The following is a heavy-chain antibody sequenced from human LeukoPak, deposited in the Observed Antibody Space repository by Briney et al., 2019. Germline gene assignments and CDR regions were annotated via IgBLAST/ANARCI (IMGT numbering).Heavy chain of an antibody. J-gene: IGHJ4*02. V-gene: IGHV1-18*01. CDR2: ISAYNGNT. CDR3: ARDLPEAKQLVMND. Sequence: ASVKVSCKASGYTFTSYGISWVRQAPGQGLEWMGWISAYNGNTNYAQKLQGRVTMTTDTSTSTAYMELSSLRSEGTAVYYCARDLPEAKQLVMNDWGQGTLVTVSS. D-gene: IGHD6-6*01. CDR1: GYTFTSYG.